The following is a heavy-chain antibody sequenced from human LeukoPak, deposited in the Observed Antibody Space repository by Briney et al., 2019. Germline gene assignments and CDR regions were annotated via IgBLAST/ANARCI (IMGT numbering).Heavy chain of an antibody. V-gene: IGHV4-39*07. Sequence: PSETLSLTCIVSGGSISSRPYYRGWVRQPPGKGLEWIGTISYSGTTYYSPSLKSRVTISLDTSKNQFSLKLSSVTAADTAIYYCARDFSSSSTVYYYYYMDVWGKGTTVTVSS. D-gene: IGHD6-6*01. CDR1: GGSISSRPYY. J-gene: IGHJ6*03. CDR2: ISYSGTT. CDR3: ARDFSSSSTVYYYYYMDV.